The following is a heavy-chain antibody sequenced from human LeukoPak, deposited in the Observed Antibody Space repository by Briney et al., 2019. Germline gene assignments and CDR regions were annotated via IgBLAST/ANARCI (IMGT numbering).Heavy chain of an antibody. CDR1: GDSITSYF. CDR2: MYHSGST. Sequence: PSETLSLTCTVSGDSITSYFWSWIRQPPGKGLEWIGYMYHSGSTNCNPSLKSRVTISVDTSKNQFSLKLSSVTAADTAVYYCARLTGEGNWFDPWGQGTLVTVSS. D-gene: IGHD7-27*01. J-gene: IGHJ5*02. V-gene: IGHV4-59*08. CDR3: ARLTGEGNWFDP.